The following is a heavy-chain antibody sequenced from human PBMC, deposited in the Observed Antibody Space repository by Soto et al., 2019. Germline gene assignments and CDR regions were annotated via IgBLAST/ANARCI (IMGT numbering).Heavy chain of an antibody. CDR3: ARGYCSSTSCYGPNWFDP. Sequence: SETLSLTCAVYGGSFSGYYWSWIRQPPGKGLEWIGEINHSGSTNYNPSLKSRVTISVDTSKNQFSLKLSSVTAADTAVYYCARGYCSSTSCYGPNWFDPWGQGTLVTVS. D-gene: IGHD2-2*01. J-gene: IGHJ5*02. CDR2: INHSGST. CDR1: GGSFSGYY. V-gene: IGHV4-34*01.